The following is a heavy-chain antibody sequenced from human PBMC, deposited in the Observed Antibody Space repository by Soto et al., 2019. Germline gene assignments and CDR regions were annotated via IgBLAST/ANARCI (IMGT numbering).Heavy chain of an antibody. V-gene: IGHV3-11*06. CDR2: ISSTSSYT. D-gene: IGHD5-18*01. CDR1: GFIFGDSC. CDR3: ARDELPYSYGSLPFF. Sequence: GGSLRLSCAASGFIFGDSCMSCIRQAPGKGLEWVAYISSTSSYTDYADSVKGRFTISRDNAKNSLYLQMNSLSAEDTAVYYCARDELPYSYGSLPFFWGQGTQVTVSS. J-gene: IGHJ4*02.